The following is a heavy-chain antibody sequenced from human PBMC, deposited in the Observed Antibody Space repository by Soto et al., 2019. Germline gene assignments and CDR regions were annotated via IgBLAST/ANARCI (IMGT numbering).Heavy chain of an antibody. CDR2: IIPILGIA. D-gene: IGHD3-22*01. V-gene: IGHV1-69*04. J-gene: IGHJ3*02. CDR1: GGTFSSYT. Sequence: SVKVSCQASGGTFSSYTIIWVRQAPGQGLEWMGRIIPILGIANYAQKFQGRVTITADESTSTAYMELSSLRSEDTAVYYCAREPSPAYYDSSGYYRPDAFDIWGQGTMVTVSS. CDR3: AREPSPAYYDSSGYYRPDAFDI.